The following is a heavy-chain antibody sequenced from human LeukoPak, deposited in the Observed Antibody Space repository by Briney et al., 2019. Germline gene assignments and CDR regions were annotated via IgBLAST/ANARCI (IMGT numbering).Heavy chain of an antibody. V-gene: IGHV3-74*01. Sequence: GGSLRLSXAASGFTFSSYWMHWVRQAPGKGLVWVSRINSDGSSTSYADSVKGRFTISRDNAKNTLYLQMNSLRAEDTAVYYCARRRNYDAFDPWGQGTLVTVSS. CDR3: ARRRNYDAFDP. J-gene: IGHJ5*02. CDR2: INSDGSST. CDR1: GFTFSSYW. D-gene: IGHD3-22*01.